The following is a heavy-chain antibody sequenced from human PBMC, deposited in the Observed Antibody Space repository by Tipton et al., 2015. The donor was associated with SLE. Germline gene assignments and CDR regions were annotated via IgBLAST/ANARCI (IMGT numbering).Heavy chain of an antibody. CDR1: GFTFSSYS. D-gene: IGHD3-10*01. J-gene: IGHJ6*02. CDR2: ISSSSSYI. CDR3: ARDRGVSYYYYGMDV. Sequence: LSLTCAASGFTFSSYSMNWVRQAPGKGLEWVSSISSSSSYIYYADSVKGRFTISRDNAKNSLYLQMNSLRAEDTAVYYCARDRGVSYYYYGMDVWGQGTTVTVSS. V-gene: IGHV3-21*03.